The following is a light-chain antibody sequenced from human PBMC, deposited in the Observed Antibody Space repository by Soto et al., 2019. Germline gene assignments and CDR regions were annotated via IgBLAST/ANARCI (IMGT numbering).Light chain of an antibody. CDR3: QQYGTLPFT. J-gene: IGKJ3*01. CDR2: DAT. V-gene: IGKV3-20*01. Sequence: EIVLTQSPGTLSLSPGERATLSCRASQSVSSSYLAWYQQNPGQAPRLLIYDATSRATGIPDRFSGSGSGKDFTLTISGLEPEDFAVYYCQQYGTLPFTFGPGTKVDIK. CDR1: QSVSSSY.